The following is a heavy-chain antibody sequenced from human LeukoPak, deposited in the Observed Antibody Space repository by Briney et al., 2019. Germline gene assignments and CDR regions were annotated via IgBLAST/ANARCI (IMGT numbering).Heavy chain of an antibody. Sequence: PGGSLRLSCAASGFTFSSYSMNWVRQAPGKGLEWVSYISSSSSTIYYADSVKGRFTISRDNSKNTLYLQMNSLRAEDTAVYYCAKGSGKYYDSSGYHDYWGQGTLVTVSS. CDR1: GFTFSSYS. V-gene: IGHV3-48*01. D-gene: IGHD3-22*01. J-gene: IGHJ4*02. CDR3: AKGSGKYYDSSGYHDY. CDR2: ISSSSSTI.